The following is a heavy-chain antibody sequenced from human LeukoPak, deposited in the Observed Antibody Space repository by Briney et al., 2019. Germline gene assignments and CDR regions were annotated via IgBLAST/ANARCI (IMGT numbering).Heavy chain of an antibody. Sequence: PSETLSLTCTVSGGSISSSSYYWGWIRQPPGKGLEWIGSIYYSGSTYYDPSLKSRVTISVDTSKNQFSLKLSSVTAADTAVYYCARRAFLCSGGSCYGRFFDYWGQGTLVTVSS. D-gene: IGHD2-15*01. V-gene: IGHV4-39*01. CDR1: GGSISSSSYY. CDR3: ARRAFLCSGGSCYGRFFDY. CDR2: IYYSGST. J-gene: IGHJ4*02.